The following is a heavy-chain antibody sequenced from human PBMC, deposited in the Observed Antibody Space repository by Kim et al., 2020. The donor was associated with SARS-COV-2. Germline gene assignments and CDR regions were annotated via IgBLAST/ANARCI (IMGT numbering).Heavy chain of an antibody. CDR2: IWYDGSNK. CDR3: ARDKVWGWLQFSPYYYGMCV. J-gene: IGHJ6*02. Sequence: GGSLRLSCAASGFTFSSYGMHWVRQAPGKGLEWVAVIWYDGSNKYYADSVKGRFTISRDNSKNTLYLQMNSLRAEDTAVYYCARDKVWGWLQFSPYYYGMCVWGQGTTVSVS. D-gene: IGHD5-12*01. CDR1: GFTFSSYG. V-gene: IGHV3-33*01.